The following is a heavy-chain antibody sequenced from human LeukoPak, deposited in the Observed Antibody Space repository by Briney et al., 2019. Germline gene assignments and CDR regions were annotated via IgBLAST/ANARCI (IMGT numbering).Heavy chain of an antibody. Sequence: GGSLRLSCAASGFTFSGYAMSWVRQAPGKGLEWVSGISGSGGSTYYADSVKGRFTISRDNSKNTLYLQMNSLRAEDTAVYYCAKEQGRFWSGYYTYEAFDIWGQGTMVTVSS. V-gene: IGHV3-23*01. CDR3: AKEQGRFWSGYYTYEAFDI. D-gene: IGHD3-3*01. J-gene: IGHJ3*02. CDR2: ISGSGGST. CDR1: GFTFSGYA.